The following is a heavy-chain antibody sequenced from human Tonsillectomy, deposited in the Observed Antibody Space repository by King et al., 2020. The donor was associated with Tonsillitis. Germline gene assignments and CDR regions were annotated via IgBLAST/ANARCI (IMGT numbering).Heavy chain of an antibody. Sequence: DVQLVESGGGLVQPGGSLRLSWSSSGFTFNTYALYWVRQAPGKGLEYVSLISSNGGRTYYADSVKGRFTISRDNYKNTVYLQMSSLRAEDTAVYYCVQDYYDTSGYQYDAFDIWGQGTMVTVSS. J-gene: IGHJ3*02. V-gene: IGHV3-64D*06. CDR1: GFTFNTYA. CDR2: ISSNGGRT. D-gene: IGHD3-22*01. CDR3: VQDYYDTSGYQYDAFDI.